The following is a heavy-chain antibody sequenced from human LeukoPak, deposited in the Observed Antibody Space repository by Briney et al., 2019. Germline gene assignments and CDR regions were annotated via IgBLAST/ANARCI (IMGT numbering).Heavy chain of an antibody. CDR1: GFTFSSYG. CDR2: ISYDGSNK. V-gene: IGHV3-30*18. Sequence: GRSLRLSCAASGFTFSSYGMHWVRQAPGKGLEWVAVISYDGSNKYYADSVKGRFTISRDNSKNTLYLQMNSVRAEDTAVYYCAKGGGYCSSTSCSSGYWGQGTLVTVSS. D-gene: IGHD2-2*01. CDR3: AKGGGYCSSTSCSSGY. J-gene: IGHJ4*02.